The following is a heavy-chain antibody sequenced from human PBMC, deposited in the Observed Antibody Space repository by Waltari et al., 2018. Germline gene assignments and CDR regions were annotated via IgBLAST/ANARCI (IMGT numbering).Heavy chain of an antibody. V-gene: IGHV4-39*01. CDR1: GGSISRSSYY. CDR3: AGPTYYYGSGSYSPIDY. D-gene: IGHD3-10*01. Sequence: QLQLQESGPGLVKPSETLSLTCTVSGGSISRSSYYWGWIRQPPGKGLEWIGSIYYSGSTYYNPSLKSRVTISVDTSKNQFSLKLSSVTAADTAVYYCAGPTYYYGSGSYSPIDYWGQGTLVTVSS. CDR2: IYYSGST. J-gene: IGHJ4*02.